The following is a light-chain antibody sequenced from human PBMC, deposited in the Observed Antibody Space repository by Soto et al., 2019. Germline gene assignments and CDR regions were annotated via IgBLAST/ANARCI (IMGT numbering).Light chain of an antibody. CDR3: QQYKNFPPWT. CDR2: AAS. V-gene: IGKV1-33*01. J-gene: IGKJ1*01. Sequence: DIQMTQSPSSLSASVRDRVTITCQASQDISKNLNWFQQKPGKAPKLLINAASSLQSGVPSRFSGNGSGTDFTFTISSLQPEDIATYYCQQYKNFPPWTFGQGTKVEIK. CDR1: QDISKN.